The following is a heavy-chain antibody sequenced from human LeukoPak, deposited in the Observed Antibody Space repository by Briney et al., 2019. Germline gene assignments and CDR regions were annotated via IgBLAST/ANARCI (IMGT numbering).Heavy chain of an antibody. J-gene: IGHJ4*02. V-gene: IGHV1-18*01. CDR1: GYTFISYG. D-gene: IGHD3-3*01. CDR3: ARALGGVVPNDY. CDR2: ISAYNGNT. Sequence: ASVKVSCKASGYTFISYGISWVRQAPGQGLEWMGWISAYNGNTNYTQKLQGRVTMTTDTSTTTAYMELRSLRSDDTAVYYCARALGGVVPNDYWGQGTLVTVSS.